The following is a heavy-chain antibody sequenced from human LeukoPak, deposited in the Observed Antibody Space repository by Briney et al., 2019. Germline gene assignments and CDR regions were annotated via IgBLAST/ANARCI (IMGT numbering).Heavy chain of an antibody. D-gene: IGHD2-15*01. CDR3: AREGGCCSGGSCCCFDY. CDR2: IYYSGST. CDR1: GGSISSGDYY. V-gene: IGHV4-30-4*01. Sequence: SETLSLTCTVSGGSISSGDYYWSWIRQPPGKGPEWIGYIYYSGSTYYNPSLKSRVTISVDTSKNQFSLKLSSVTAADTAVYYCAREGGCCSGGSCCCFDYWGQGTLVTVSS. J-gene: IGHJ4*02.